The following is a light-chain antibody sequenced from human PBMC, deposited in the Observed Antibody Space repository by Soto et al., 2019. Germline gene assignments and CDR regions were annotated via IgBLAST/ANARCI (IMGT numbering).Light chain of an antibody. Sequence: SYELTQPPSVSVAPGETATITCGANDIGGKSVHWYQQKPGQAPVMVISYDSARPSGIPERFSGSNSGSTATLTISGVEAGDEADYFCQVWEGATDRPVFGGGTKLTVL. CDR2: YDS. CDR1: DIGGKS. V-gene: IGLV3-21*01. J-gene: IGLJ2*01. CDR3: QVWEGATDRPV.